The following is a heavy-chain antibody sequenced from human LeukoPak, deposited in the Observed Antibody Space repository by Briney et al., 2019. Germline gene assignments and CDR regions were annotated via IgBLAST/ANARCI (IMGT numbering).Heavy chain of an antibody. V-gene: IGHV3-23*01. D-gene: IGHD5-18*01. Sequence: GGSLRLCCAASGFTFSSYAMSWVRQAPGKGLEWVSAISGSGGSTYYADSVKGRFTISRDNSKNTLYLQMNSLRAEDTAVYYCAKVWTAMVVVDYYYGMDVWGQGTTVTVSS. CDR2: ISGSGGST. J-gene: IGHJ6*02. CDR3: AKVWTAMVVVDYYYGMDV. CDR1: GFTFSSYA.